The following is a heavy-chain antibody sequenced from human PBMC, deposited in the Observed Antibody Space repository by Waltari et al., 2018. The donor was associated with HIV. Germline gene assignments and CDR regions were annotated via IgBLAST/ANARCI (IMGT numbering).Heavy chain of an antibody. CDR1: GFQLDASA. Sequence: EVHLVESGGGLVQPGRSLRLSCAASGFQLDASAIRWGCQGPWKGLEWVSGISWNSGSIGYAGSVKGRFTISRDNAKNSLYLQMNSLRAEDTALYYCAKDVTVHGDSRGLFDYWGQGTLVTVSS. V-gene: IGHV3-9*01. J-gene: IGHJ4*02. CDR3: AKDVTVHGDSRGLFDY. D-gene: IGHD4-17*01. CDR2: ISWNSGSI.